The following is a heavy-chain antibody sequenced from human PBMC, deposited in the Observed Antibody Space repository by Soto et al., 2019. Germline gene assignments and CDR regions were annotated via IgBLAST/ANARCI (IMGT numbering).Heavy chain of an antibody. D-gene: IGHD4-17*01. CDR1: GYTFTSYG. Sequence: ASVKVSCKASGYTFTSYGISWVRQAPGQGLEWMGWISAYNGNTNYAQKLQGRVTMTTDTSTSTAYMELSSLRSEDTAVYYCARDLYSRTVTTATDYWGQGTLVTVSS. CDR2: ISAYNGNT. V-gene: IGHV1-18*01. J-gene: IGHJ4*02. CDR3: ARDLYSRTVTTATDY.